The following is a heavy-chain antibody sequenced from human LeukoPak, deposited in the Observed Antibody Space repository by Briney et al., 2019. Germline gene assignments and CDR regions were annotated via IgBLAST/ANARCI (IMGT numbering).Heavy chain of an antibody. CDR2: IIPIFGTA. J-gene: IGHJ5*02. Sequence: GASVKAFCKASGGTFSSYAISWVRQAPGQGLEWMGGIIPIFGTANYAQKFQGRVTITTDESKNTAYMELSSLRAEDTAVYYCARGYVWGSYRSSWFDPWGQGTLVTVSS. D-gene: IGHD3-16*02. CDR1: GGTFSSYA. CDR3: ARGYVWGSYRSSWFDP. V-gene: IGHV1-69*05.